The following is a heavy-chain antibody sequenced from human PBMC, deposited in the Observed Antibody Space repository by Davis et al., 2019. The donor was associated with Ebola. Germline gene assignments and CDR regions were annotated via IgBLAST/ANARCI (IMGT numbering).Heavy chain of an antibody. J-gene: IGHJ1*01. CDR2: IWYDGSNK. V-gene: IGHV3-33*08. D-gene: IGHD6-19*01. CDR1: GFTFSSYW. Sequence: GESLKISCAASGFTFSSYWMTWVRQAPGKGLEWVAVIWYDGSNKYYADSVKGRFTISRDNSKNTLYLQMNSLRAEDTAVYYCARPVAGTAEYFQHWGQGTLVTVSS. CDR3: ARPVAGTAEYFQH.